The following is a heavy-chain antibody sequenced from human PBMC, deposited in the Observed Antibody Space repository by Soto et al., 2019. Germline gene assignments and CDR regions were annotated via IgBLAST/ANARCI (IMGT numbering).Heavy chain of an antibody. CDR1: GFTFSSYA. CDR3: ARDNPVIPAAPGPHYYCMDV. CDR2: ISYDGSNK. Sequence: SLRLSCAASGFTFSSYAMHWVRQAPGKGLEWVAVISYDGSNKYYADSVKGRFTISRDNSKNTLYLQMNSLRAEDTAVYYCARDNPVIPAAPGPHYYCMDVWGQGTTVTVSS. J-gene: IGHJ6*02. D-gene: IGHD2-2*01. V-gene: IGHV3-30-3*01.